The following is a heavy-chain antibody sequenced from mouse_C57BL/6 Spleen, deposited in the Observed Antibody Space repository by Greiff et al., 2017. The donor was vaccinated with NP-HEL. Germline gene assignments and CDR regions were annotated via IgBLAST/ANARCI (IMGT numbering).Heavy chain of an antibody. CDR1: GYAFSSSW. J-gene: IGHJ2*01. D-gene: IGHD3-2*02. CDR2: IYPGDGDT. CDR3: ARLDSSGPLDY. Sequence: VQLQQSGPELVKPGASVKISCTASGYAFSSSWMNWVKQRPGKGLEWIGRIYPGDGDTNYNGKFKGKATLTADKSSSTAYMQLSSLTSEDSAVYFCARLDSSGPLDYWGQGTTLTVSS. V-gene: IGHV1-82*01.